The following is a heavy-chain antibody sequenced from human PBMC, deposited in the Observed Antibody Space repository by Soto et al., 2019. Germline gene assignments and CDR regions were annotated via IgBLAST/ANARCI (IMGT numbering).Heavy chain of an antibody. CDR1: GGSFSGYY. V-gene: IGHV4-34*01. Sequence: SETLSLTCAVYGGSFSGYYWSWIRQPPGKGLEWIGEINHSGSTNYNPSLKSRVTISVDTSKNQFSLKLSSVTAADTAVYYCARGQNRMTTVTTGYMDVWGKGTTVTVSS. CDR2: INHSGST. CDR3: ARGQNRMTTVTTGYMDV. D-gene: IGHD4-4*01. J-gene: IGHJ6*03.